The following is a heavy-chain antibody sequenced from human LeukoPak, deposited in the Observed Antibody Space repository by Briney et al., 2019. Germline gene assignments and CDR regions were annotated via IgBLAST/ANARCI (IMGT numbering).Heavy chain of an antibody. J-gene: IGHJ4*02. D-gene: IGHD3-22*01. Sequence: PSETLSLTCTVSGGSISTYYWTWIRQPPGKGLEWIGYIYFSGSTNYNPSLKSRVTISVDTSKNQFSLNLTSVTAADTAVYYCARVPPTYYYDSSGYRDYWGQGTLVTVSS. CDR2: IYFSGST. V-gene: IGHV4-59*01. CDR1: GGSISTYY. CDR3: ARVPPTYYYDSSGYRDY.